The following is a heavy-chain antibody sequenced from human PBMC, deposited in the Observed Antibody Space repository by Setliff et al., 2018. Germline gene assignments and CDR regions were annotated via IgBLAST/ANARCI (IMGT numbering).Heavy chain of an antibody. CDR1: GYSFAKYA. Sequence: GASVKVSCKAPGYSFAKYALHWVRQAPGQRLEWMGWINAGNGNTKCSQNFQGRVTITRDTSASTAYVELSSLRSEDTAVYYCAREVLPLVREEAFYIWGQGTMVTVSS. J-gene: IGHJ3*02. CDR2: INAGNGNT. V-gene: IGHV1-3*01. D-gene: IGHD2-2*01. CDR3: AREVLPLVREEAFYI.